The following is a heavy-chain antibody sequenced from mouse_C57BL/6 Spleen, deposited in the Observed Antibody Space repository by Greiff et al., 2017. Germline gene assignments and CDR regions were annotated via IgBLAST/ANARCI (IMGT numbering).Heavy chain of an antibody. CDR1: GYTFTDYY. CDR2: INPNNGGT. J-gene: IGHJ4*01. V-gene: IGHV1-26*01. CDR3: APTVVGNYAMDY. D-gene: IGHD1-1*01. Sequence: EVQLQQSGPELVKPGASVKISCKASGYTFTDYYMNWVKQSHGKGLEWIGDINPNNGGTSYNQKFKGKATLTVDKSSSTAYMELRSLTSEDSAVYYCAPTVVGNYAMDYWGQGTSVTVSS.